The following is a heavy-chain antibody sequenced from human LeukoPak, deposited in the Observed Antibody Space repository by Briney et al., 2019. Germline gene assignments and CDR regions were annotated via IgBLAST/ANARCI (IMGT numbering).Heavy chain of an antibody. CDR1: EFTFSSYA. V-gene: IGHV3-43*02. CDR2: ISRDGGST. Sequence: PGGSLRLSCAASEFTFSSYAMHWVRQAPGKGLEWVSLISRDGGSTYYADSVKGRFTISRDNSKNSLYLQMNSLRTEDTALYYCAKDIGEQWFFDYWGQGTLVTVSP. J-gene: IGHJ4*02. CDR3: AKDIGEQWFFDY. D-gene: IGHD3-10*01.